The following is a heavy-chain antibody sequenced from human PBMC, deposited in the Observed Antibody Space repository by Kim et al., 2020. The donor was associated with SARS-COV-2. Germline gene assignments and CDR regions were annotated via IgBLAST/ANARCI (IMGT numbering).Heavy chain of an antibody. CDR3: AHRQGGVPAAISAFDI. CDR1: GFSLSTSGVG. J-gene: IGHJ3*02. Sequence: SGPTLVNPTQTLTLTCTFSGFSLSTSGVGVGWIRQPPGKALEWLALIYWDDDKRYSPSLKSRLTITKETSKNQVVLTMTNMDPVDTATYYCAHRQGGVPAAISAFDIWGQGTMVTVSS. CDR2: IYWDDDK. D-gene: IGHD2-2*01. V-gene: IGHV2-5*02.